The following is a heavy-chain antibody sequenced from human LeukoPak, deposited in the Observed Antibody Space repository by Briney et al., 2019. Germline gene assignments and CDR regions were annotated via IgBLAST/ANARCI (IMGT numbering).Heavy chain of an antibody. V-gene: IGHV1-2*02. Sequence: ASVKVSCKASGYTFTGYYMHWVRQAPGQGLEWMGWINPNSGGTNYAQKFQGRVTMTRDTSISTAYMELSRLRSDDTAVYYCARGFNYDFWSGYYTPVGYWGQGTLVTVSS. CDR1: GYTFTGYY. CDR2: INPNSGGT. D-gene: IGHD3-3*01. CDR3: ARGFNYDFWSGYYTPVGY. J-gene: IGHJ4*02.